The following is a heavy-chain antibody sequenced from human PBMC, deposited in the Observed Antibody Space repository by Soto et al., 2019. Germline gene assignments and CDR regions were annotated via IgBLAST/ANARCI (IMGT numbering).Heavy chain of an antibody. CDR1: GYTFTSYA. CDR2: INAGNGNT. D-gene: IGHD3-3*01. Sequence: ASVKVSCKASGYTFTSYAMHWVRQAPGQRLEWMGWINAGNGNTKYSQKFQGRVTITRDTSASTAYMELSSLRSEDMAVYYCASDMYYDFWSGLFDYWGQVTLVTVSS. CDR3: ASDMYYDFWSGLFDY. V-gene: IGHV1-3*01. J-gene: IGHJ4*02.